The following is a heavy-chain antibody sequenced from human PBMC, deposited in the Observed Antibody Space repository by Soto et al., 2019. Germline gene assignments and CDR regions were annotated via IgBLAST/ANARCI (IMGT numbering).Heavy chain of an antibody. CDR2: ISTYTGNT. J-gene: IGHJ6*02. V-gene: IGHV1-18*01. D-gene: IGHD3-10*01. Sequence: QVHLVQSGAEVKKPGASVKVSCKASGYTFTNYDINWVRQAPGQGLEWMGWISTYTGNTNYAQKLEGRVTMTTDTSTSTTYMELRSRSADYTAVYYSARGYYHRSGRPIPGGMDVWGQGTTVTASS. CDR3: ARGYYHRSGRPIPGGMDV. CDR1: GYTFTNYD.